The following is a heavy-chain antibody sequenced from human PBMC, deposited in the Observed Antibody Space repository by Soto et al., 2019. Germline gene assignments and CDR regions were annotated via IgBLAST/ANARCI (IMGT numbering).Heavy chain of an antibody. Sequence: GGSLRLSCAASGFTFSSYAMSWVRQAPGKGLEWVSAISGSGGSTYYADSVKGRFTISRDNSKNTLYLQMNSLRAEDTAVYYCAKVLVLRYFDWLYHFDYWGQGTLVTVSS. J-gene: IGHJ4*02. CDR2: ISGSGGST. CDR1: GFTFSSYA. V-gene: IGHV3-23*01. D-gene: IGHD3-9*01. CDR3: AKVLVLRYFDWLYHFDY.